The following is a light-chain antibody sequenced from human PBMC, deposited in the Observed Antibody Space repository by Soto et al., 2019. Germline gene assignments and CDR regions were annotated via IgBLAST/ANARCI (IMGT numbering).Light chain of an antibody. V-gene: IGKV3-11*01. CDR1: QSVSSY. CDR2: DAS. Sequence: EIVXTQSPXTLXXSPGNRATLSCRASQSVSSYLAWYQQKPGQAPRLLIYDASNRATGIPARFSGXGXXXXFTLTITSLEPEDFAVYYCQQRSNWPSTFGGGTKVEIK. J-gene: IGKJ4*01. CDR3: QQRSNWPST.